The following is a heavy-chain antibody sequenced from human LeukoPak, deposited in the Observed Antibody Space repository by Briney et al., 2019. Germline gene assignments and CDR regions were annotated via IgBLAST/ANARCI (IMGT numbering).Heavy chain of an antibody. CDR2: MSYDGSNK. D-gene: IGHD5-18*01. CDR3: ARERGDTDMAFYLHY. Sequence: GRSLRLSCAASGFSFTTYSMHWVRQAPGKGLEWVAVMSYDGSNKYYADSVKGRFTISRDNSKNTLYLQMNSLRAEDTAVYYCARERGDTDMAFYLHYWGQGTLVTVSS. V-gene: IGHV3-30*04. J-gene: IGHJ4*02. CDR1: GFSFTTYS.